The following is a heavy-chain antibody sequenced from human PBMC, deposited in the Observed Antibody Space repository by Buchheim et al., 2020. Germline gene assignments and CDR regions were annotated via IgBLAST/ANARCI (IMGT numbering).Heavy chain of an antibody. CDR2: IYYSGST. D-gene: IGHD3-10*01. Sequence: QVQLQESGPGLVKPSQTLSLTCTVSGGSISSGGYYWSWIRQHPGKGLEWIGYIYYSGSTYYNPSLKSRVTTSVDTSKNQFSLELNSVTAADTAVYYCARDVRISMVRGLRNMDNWFDPWGQGTL. CDR1: GGSISSGGYY. CDR3: ARDVRISMVRGLRNMDNWFDP. J-gene: IGHJ5*02. V-gene: IGHV4-31*03.